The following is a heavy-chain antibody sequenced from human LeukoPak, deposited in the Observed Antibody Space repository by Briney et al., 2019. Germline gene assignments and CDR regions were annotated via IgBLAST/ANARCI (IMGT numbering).Heavy chain of an antibody. CDR2: INPNSGGT. V-gene: IGHV1-2*02. CDR3: ARAYSSGAVGGGLYYYYMDV. Sequence: ASVKVSCKASGYTFTGYYMHWVRQAPGQGLEWMGWINPNSGGTNYAQKFQGRVTMTRDTSISTAYMELSRLRSDDTAVYYCARAYSSGAVGGGLYYYYMDVWGKGTTVTISS. D-gene: IGHD6-19*01. CDR1: GYTFTGYY. J-gene: IGHJ6*03.